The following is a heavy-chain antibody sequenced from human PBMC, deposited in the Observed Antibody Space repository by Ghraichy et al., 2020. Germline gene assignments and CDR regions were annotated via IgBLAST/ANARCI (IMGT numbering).Heavy chain of an antibody. CDR3: AKRLSDSRGYYGFDY. Sequence: GESLNISCAASEFFFSSYAMSWVRQAPGKGLEWVSAISGSGVATYDADSVRGRFTISRDNSKNTLYLQMNSLRAEDTAVYYCAKRLSDSRGYYGFDYWGQGILVPVSS. V-gene: IGHV3-23*01. CDR2: ISGSGVAT. CDR1: EFFFSSYA. D-gene: IGHD3-22*01. J-gene: IGHJ4*02.